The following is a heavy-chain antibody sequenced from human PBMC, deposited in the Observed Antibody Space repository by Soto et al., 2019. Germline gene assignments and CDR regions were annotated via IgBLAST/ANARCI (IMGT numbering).Heavy chain of an antibody. V-gene: IGHV2-5*02. J-gene: IGHJ4*02. D-gene: IGHD2-8*01. CDR2: IYWDYDK. CDR3: SHTGPAYCTKGVLYTVFDD. CDR1: GFSLSTSGVG. Sequence: SGPTLVNPTQTLTLTCTFSGFSLSTSGVGVGWIRQPPGKALAWLALIYWDYDKRYSPSLKSRLTITKDTSKNQVVLTMTNMDPVDTATSYCSHTGPAYCTKGVLYTVFDDWGQGTLVTVS.